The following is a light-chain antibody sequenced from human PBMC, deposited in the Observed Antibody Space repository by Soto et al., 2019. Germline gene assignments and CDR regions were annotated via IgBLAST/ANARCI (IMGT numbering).Light chain of an antibody. J-gene: IGLJ2*01. CDR3: SSYTTSSTHV. Sequence: QSALTQPASVSGSPGQSITISCTGTSSNVGGYNFVSWYQHHPGKAPKLIIYDVTDRPSGVSNRFSGSKSGNTASLTISGLQAEDEADYYCSSYTTSSTHVFGGGTKVTVL. CDR2: DVT. V-gene: IGLV2-14*03. CDR1: SSNVGGYNF.